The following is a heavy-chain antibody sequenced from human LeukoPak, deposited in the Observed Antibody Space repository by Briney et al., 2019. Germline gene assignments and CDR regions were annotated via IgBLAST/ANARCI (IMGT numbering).Heavy chain of an antibody. V-gene: IGHV4-34*01. J-gene: IGHJ5*02. CDR1: GGSFSGYY. CDR3: ASKKRGYQLLFRFDP. Sequence: SETLSLTCAVHGGSFSGYYWSWIRQPPGKGLEWIGEINHSGSTNYNPSLKSRVTISVDTSKNQFSLKLSSVTAADTAVYYCASKKRGYQLLFRFDPWGQGTLVTVSS. CDR2: INHSGST. D-gene: IGHD2-2*01.